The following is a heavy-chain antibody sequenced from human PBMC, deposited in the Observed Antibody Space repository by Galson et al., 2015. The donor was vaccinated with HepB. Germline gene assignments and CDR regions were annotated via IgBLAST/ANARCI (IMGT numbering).Heavy chain of an antibody. J-gene: IGHJ4*02. CDR3: ASDGHSSSWPISYFDY. Sequence: SVKVSCKASGGTFSSYAISWVRQAPGQGLEWMGGIIPIFGTANYAQKFQGRVTITADESTSTAYMELSSLRSEDTAVYYCASDGHSSSWPISYFDYWGQGTLVTVSS. D-gene: IGHD6-13*01. CDR1: GGTFSSYA. CDR2: IIPIFGTA. V-gene: IGHV1-69*13.